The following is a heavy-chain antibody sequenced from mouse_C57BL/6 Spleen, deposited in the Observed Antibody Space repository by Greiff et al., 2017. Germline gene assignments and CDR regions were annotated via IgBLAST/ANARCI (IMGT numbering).Heavy chain of an antibody. CDR1: GFSLTSYG. CDR3: GRKTGRSYYFDY. D-gene: IGHD4-1*01. V-gene: IGHV2-2*01. CDR2: IWSGGST. J-gene: IGHJ2*01. Sequence: VMLVESGPGLVQPSQSLSITCTVSGFSLTSYGVHWVRQSPGKGLEWLGVIWSGGSTDYYAAFISRLSISKDNSKSHVFFKMNSLQADDTAIYYCGRKTGRSYYFDYWGQGTTLTVSS.